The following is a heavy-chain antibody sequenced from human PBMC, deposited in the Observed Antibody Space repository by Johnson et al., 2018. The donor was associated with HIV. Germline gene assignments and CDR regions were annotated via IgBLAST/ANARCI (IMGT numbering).Heavy chain of an antibody. CDR3: ARVMYGGSSKSAAFDI. CDR2: IGTAGDT. D-gene: IGHD1-26*01. J-gene: IGHJ3*02. CDR1: GFTFSSYD. V-gene: IGHV3-13*01. Sequence: VQLVESGGGLVQPGGSLRLSCAASGFTFSSYDMHWVRQATGKGLEWVSAIGTAGDTYYPGSVKGRFTISRENAKNSLSLQMNSLRAGETAVYYCARVMYGGSSKSAAFDIWGQGTMVTVSS.